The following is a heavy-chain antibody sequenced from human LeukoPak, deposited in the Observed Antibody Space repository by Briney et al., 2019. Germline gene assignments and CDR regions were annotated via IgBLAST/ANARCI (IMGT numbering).Heavy chain of an antibody. Sequence: SVTVSFKASGGTFSSYAISWVRQPPGQGLEWMGGIIPIFGTANYAQKFQGRVTITADESTSTAYMELSSLRSEDTAVYFCATSPMTGPYYFDYWGQGTLVTVSS. CDR3: ATSPMTGPYYFDY. CDR1: GGTFSSYA. V-gene: IGHV1-69*13. J-gene: IGHJ4*02. CDR2: IIPIFGTA. D-gene: IGHD3-9*01.